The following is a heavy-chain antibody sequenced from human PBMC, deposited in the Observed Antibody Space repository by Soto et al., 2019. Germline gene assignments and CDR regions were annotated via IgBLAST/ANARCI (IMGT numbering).Heavy chain of an antibody. J-gene: IGHJ5*02. Sequence: CAASGFTFSSYAMSWVRQAPGKGLEWVSAISGSGGSTCYADSVKGRFTISRDNSKNTLYLQMNSLRAEDTAVYYCAKDAGGVCSGGSCYSISWFDPWGQGTLVTVSS. V-gene: IGHV3-23*01. D-gene: IGHD2-15*01. CDR3: AKDAGGVCSGGSCYSISWFDP. CDR1: GFTFSSYA. CDR2: ISGSGGST.